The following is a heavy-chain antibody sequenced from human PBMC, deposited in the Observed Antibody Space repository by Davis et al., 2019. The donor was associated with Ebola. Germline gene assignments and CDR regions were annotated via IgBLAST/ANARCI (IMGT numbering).Heavy chain of an antibody. Sequence: GESLKISCAASGFTFSSYAMSWVRQAPGKGLEWVSAISGSGGSTYYADSVKGRFTISRDNSKNTLYLQMNSLRAEDTAVYYCANPPGSSVWARAFDIWGQGTMVTVSS. J-gene: IGHJ3*02. D-gene: IGHD6-19*01. CDR3: ANPPGSSVWARAFDI. V-gene: IGHV3-23*01. CDR2: ISGSGGST. CDR1: GFTFSSYA.